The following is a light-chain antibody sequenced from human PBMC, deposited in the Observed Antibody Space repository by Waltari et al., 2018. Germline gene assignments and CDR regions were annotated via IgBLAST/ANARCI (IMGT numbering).Light chain of an antibody. Sequence: EIVLTQSPGTLSVSPGERATLTCRASQSVRSNYLAWYQHKICQAPRLLIYGPANRATGPPGRFSGSGSGTDFTLTITRLEPEDFAVYSCQQYDSLPLTFGGGTKVEIK. V-gene: IGKV3-20*01. CDR2: GPA. CDR3: QQYDSLPLT. J-gene: IGKJ4*01. CDR1: QSVRSNY.